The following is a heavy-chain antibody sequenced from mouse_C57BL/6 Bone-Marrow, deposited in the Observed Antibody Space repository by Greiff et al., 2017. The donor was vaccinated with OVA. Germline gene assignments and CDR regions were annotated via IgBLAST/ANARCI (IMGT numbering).Heavy chain of an antibody. D-gene: IGHD1-1*01. CDR3: ARAGGSSSFAY. CDR2: IDPANGTT. CDR1: GFTFTNTY. Sequence: VQLQQSVAELVRPGASVKLSCTASGFTFTNTYMHWVKQRPEQGLEWIGRIDPANGTTKYAPKFQGKATITADKSSNTAYLQLSSLTSEDSAIDCWARAGGSSSFAYWGQGTLVTVSA. V-gene: IGHV14-3*01. J-gene: IGHJ3*01.